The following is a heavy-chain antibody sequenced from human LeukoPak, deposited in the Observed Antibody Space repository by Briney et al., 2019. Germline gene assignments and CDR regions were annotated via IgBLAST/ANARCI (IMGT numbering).Heavy chain of an antibody. D-gene: IGHD3-10*01. CDR1: GISLSNYA. Sequence: SGVLLRFSCVISGISLSNYAMIWVRQAPGKRLEWVSYISERGGSTTYADSVKGRFTISRDTSLNTLYLQMNNLRAEDTAVYFCAKRGVVIRGLLVIGYHQEAYHYDFWGQGVLVTVSS. CDR3: AKRGVVIRGLLVIGYHQEAYHYDF. J-gene: IGHJ4*02. V-gene: IGHV3-23*01. CDR2: ISERGGST.